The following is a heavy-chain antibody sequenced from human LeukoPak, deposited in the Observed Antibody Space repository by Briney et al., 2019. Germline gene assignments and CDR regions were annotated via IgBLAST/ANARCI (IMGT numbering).Heavy chain of an antibody. CDR1: GYTFTSYG. CDR3: ASHYGDYEDWDFWFDP. D-gene: IGHD4-17*01. V-gene: IGHV1-18*04. J-gene: IGHJ5*02. Sequence: ASVKVCCKASGYTFTSYGISWVRQAPGQGLEWMGWIGAYNGITNYAQKLQGRVTMTTDTSTSTAYMELRSLRSDDTAVYYCASHYGDYEDWDFWFDPWGQGTLVTVSS. CDR2: IGAYNGIT.